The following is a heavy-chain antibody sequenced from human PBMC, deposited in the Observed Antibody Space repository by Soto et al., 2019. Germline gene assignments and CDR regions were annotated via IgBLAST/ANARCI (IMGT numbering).Heavy chain of an antibody. CDR1: GDSVTSGGFS. J-gene: IGHJ4*02. Sequence: SETLSLTCVVSGDSVTSGGFSWSWIRQPPGKGLEWIGYIYYSGSTNYNPSLKSRVTISEDTSKSQFSLKVNSMTAADTAVYYCARYRREAVAGYTLDNWGQGILVTVSS. V-gene: IGHV4-61*08. CDR3: ARYRREAVAGYTLDN. CDR2: IYYSGST. D-gene: IGHD6-13*01.